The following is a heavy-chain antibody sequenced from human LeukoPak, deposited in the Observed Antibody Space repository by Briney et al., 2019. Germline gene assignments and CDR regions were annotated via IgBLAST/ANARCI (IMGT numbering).Heavy chain of an antibody. V-gene: IGHV3-23*01. CDR2: ISGSGGST. CDR1: GFTFGGYA. D-gene: IGHD1-26*01. CDR3: AKAPMNSYFSPADY. Sequence: GGSLRLSCAASGFTFGGYAMNWVRQAPGKGLEWVSGISGSGGSTYDADSVKGRFSISRDNSKNTLYLQMNSLRAEDTAIYYCAKAPMNSYFSPADYWGQGTLVTVSS. J-gene: IGHJ4*02.